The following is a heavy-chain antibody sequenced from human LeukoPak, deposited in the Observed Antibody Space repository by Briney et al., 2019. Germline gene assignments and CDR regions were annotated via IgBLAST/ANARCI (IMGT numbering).Heavy chain of an antibody. CDR3: ARELKGELSYYFEVFGAFDI. Sequence: SETLSLTCTVSGGSISSYYWSWIRQPAGKGLEWIGRIYTSGSTNYNPSLKSRVTISVDTSKNQFSLKLSSVTAADTAVYYCARELKGELSYYFEVFGAFDIWGQGTMVTVSS. J-gene: IGHJ3*02. V-gene: IGHV4-4*07. D-gene: IGHD3-22*01. CDR1: GGSISSYY. CDR2: IYTSGST.